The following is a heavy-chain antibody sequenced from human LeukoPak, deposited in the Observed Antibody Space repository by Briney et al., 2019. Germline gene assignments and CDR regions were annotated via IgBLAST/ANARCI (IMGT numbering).Heavy chain of an antibody. D-gene: IGHD2/OR15-2a*01. CDR3: ARLIVPPTRPIDY. V-gene: IGHV4-34*12. Sequence: SETLSLTSTVYGGSLSGYYWTWIRQPLGKGLEWIGEIIHSGSTNYNPSLKSRVTISIDTSKNRFSLNLGSVTAADTAVYYCARLIVPPTRPIDYWGQGTLVTVSS. J-gene: IGHJ4*02. CDR1: GGSLSGYY. CDR2: IIHSGST.